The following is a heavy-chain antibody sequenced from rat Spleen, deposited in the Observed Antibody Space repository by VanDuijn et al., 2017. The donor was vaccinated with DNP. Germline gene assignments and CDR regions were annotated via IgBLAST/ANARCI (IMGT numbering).Heavy chain of an antibody. D-gene: IGHD4-3*01. V-gene: IGHV5S13*01. CDR2: ISTGGGNT. CDR1: GFTFSNYG. CDR3: IRWNSGHFDY. Sequence: EVQLVESGGGLVQPGRSLKLSCAASGFTFSNYGMAWVRQAPTKGLEWGASISTGGGNTYYRESVKGRFTISRDNAKSTLYLQMNSLRSEDMATYYCIRWNSGHFDYWGQGVMVTVSS. J-gene: IGHJ2*01.